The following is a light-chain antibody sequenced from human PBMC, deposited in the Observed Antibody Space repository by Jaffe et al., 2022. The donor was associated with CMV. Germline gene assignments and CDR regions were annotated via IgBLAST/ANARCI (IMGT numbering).Light chain of an antibody. CDR3: AAWDDSLKGWV. Sequence: QSVLTQPPSASGTPGQRVTISCSGSISNIGSNTVNWYQQFPGTAPKLLIFSNNQRPSGVPDRVSGSKSGTSASLAISGLESDDEADYYCAAWDDSLKGWVFGGGTKLTVL. CDR2: SNN. CDR1: ISNIGSNT. V-gene: IGLV1-44*01. J-gene: IGLJ3*02.